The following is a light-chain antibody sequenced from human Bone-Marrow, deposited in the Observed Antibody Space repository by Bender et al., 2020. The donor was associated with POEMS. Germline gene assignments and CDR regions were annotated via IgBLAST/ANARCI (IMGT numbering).Light chain of an antibody. CDR3: AAWDDSLNGVV. CDR2: SYN. CDR1: SSNIGDNS. Sequence: QSVLTQPPSVSGTPGQRVTISCSGSSSNIGDNSVNWYQHLPGTAPSLLIYSYNQRPSGVPDRFFVSKSGTSASLAINGLQSEDEAEYYCAAWDDSLNGVVFGGGTKLTVL. J-gene: IGLJ2*01. V-gene: IGLV1-44*01.